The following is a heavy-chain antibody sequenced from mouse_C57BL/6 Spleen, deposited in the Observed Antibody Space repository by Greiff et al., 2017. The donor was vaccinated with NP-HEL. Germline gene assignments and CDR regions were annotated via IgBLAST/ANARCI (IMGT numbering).Heavy chain of an antibody. CDR1: GYAFSSYW. CDR3: ARWGTGTAYFDY. J-gene: IGHJ2*01. Sequence: VQLQQSGAELVKPGASVKISCKASGYAFSSYWMNWVKQRPGKGLEWIGQIYPGDGDTNYNGKFKGKATLTADKSSSTAYMQLNSLTSEDSAVYFCARWGTGTAYFDYWGQGTTLTVSS. CDR2: IYPGDGDT. V-gene: IGHV1-80*01. D-gene: IGHD4-1*01.